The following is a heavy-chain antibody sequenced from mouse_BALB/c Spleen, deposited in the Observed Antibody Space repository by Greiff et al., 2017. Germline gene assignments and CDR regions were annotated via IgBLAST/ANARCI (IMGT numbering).Heavy chain of an antibody. CDR2: FHPYNDGT. Sequence: EVQVVESGAELVKPGASVKMSCKAFGYTFTTYPIEWMKQNHGKSLEWIGNFHPYNDGTKYNEKFKGKATLTSDKSSSTAYMELSSLTSEDSAVYYCARDYGSSYGWFAYWGQGTLVTVSA. D-gene: IGHD1-1*01. V-gene: IGHV1-14*01. CDR3: ARDYGSSYGWFAY. CDR1: GYTFTTYP. J-gene: IGHJ3*01.